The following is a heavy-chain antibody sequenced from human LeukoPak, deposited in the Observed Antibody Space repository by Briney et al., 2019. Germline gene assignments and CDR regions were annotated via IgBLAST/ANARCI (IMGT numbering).Heavy chain of an antibody. D-gene: IGHD6-13*01. J-gene: IGHJ3*02. CDR2: INSDGSST. V-gene: IGHV3-74*01. Sequence: GGSLRLSCAASGFTFSSYWMHWVRQAPGKGLVWVSRINSDGSSTSYADSVKGRFTISRDNAKNSLYLQMNSLRAEDTALYYCAKDIGYGSSWYANAFDIWGQGTMVTVSS. CDR1: GFTFSSYW. CDR3: AKDIGYGSSWYANAFDI.